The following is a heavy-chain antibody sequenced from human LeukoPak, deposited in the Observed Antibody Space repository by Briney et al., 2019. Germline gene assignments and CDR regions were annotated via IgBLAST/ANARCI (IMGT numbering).Heavy chain of an antibody. CDR2: ICSRGSYI. D-gene: IGHD3-10*01. CDR3: ARDLYYFGSGSYVPGLPDY. CDR1: GFTFSSYE. V-gene: IGHV3-48*03. Sequence: PGGSLRLSCVVSGFTFSSYEMNWVRQAPGMGLEWVSYICSRGSYIYYAESVKGRFTISRDKAYNSLYLQMNSLRAEDTAVYYCARDLYYFGSGSYVPGLPDYRGQGTLVTVSS. J-gene: IGHJ4*02.